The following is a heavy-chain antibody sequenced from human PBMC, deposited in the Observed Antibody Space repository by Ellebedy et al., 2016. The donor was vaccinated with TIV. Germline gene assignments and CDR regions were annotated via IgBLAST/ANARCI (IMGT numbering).Heavy chain of an antibody. V-gene: IGHV1-8*01. J-gene: IGHJ4*02. Sequence: ASVKVSCKASGYTFTTYDINWVRQATGHGLEWMGWMNPNSGNTDYAQKFQDRVIMTRNTSISTAYMELYSLTAEDKAVYYCARGGYSYPEDFDFWGQGTLVTVSS. CDR3: ARGGYSYPEDFDF. CDR2: MNPNSGNT. CDR1: GYTFTTYD. D-gene: IGHD5-18*01.